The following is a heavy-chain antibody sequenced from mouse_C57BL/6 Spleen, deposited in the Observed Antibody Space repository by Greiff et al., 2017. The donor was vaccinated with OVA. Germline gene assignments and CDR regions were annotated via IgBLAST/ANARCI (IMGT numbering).Heavy chain of an antibody. D-gene: IGHD1-1*01. Sequence: QVQLQQSGAELVRPGASVTLSCKASGYTFTDYEMHWVKQTPVHGLEWIGAIDPETGGTAYNQKFKGKAILTAGKSSSTAYMELRSLTSEDSAVYYCTRNYYGSSGLFAYWGQGTLVTVSA. CDR1: GYTFTDYE. CDR3: TRNYYGSSGLFAY. V-gene: IGHV1-15*01. J-gene: IGHJ3*01. CDR2: IDPETGGT.